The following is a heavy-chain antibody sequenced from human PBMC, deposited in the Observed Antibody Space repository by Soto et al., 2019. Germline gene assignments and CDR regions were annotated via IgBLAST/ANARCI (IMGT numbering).Heavy chain of an antibody. CDR2: IYYSGST. CDR3: ARALVVTQNWFDP. CDR1: GGSISSGDNY. V-gene: IGHV4-30-4*01. Sequence: QVQLQESGPGLVKPSQTLSLTCTVSGGSISSGDNYWSGIRQPTGMGLEWIGYIYYSGSTYYNPSLKSRVTISVDTSKNQFSLKLSSVTAADTAVYYCARALVVTQNWFDPWGQGTLVTVSS. D-gene: IGHD2-21*02. J-gene: IGHJ5*02.